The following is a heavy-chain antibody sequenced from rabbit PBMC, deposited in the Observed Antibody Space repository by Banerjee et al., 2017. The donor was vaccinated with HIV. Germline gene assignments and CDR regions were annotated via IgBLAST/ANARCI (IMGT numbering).Heavy chain of an antibody. CDR3: ARPPGYGSFYYFNL. D-gene: IGHD5-1*01. CDR2: IITSSGSI. V-gene: IGHV1S45*01. CDR1: GFDLSSYHY. Sequence: QEQLEESGGDLVKPGASLTLTCTASGFDLSSYHYMCWVRQAPGKGLESVACIITSSGSIWYASWVNGRFTISKTSSTTVTLQMTSLTAADTATYFCARPPGYGSFYYFNLWGPGTLVTVS. J-gene: IGHJ4*01.